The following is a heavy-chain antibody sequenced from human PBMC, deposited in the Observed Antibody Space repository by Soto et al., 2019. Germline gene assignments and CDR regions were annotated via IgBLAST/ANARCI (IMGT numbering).Heavy chain of an antibody. D-gene: IGHD2-2*01. V-gene: IGHV1-69*08. CDR2: IIPILGIA. J-gene: IGHJ3*02. CDR1: GGTFSSYT. CDR3: AREGYCSSTSCSHDAFDI. Sequence: QVQLVQSGAEVKKPGSSVKVSCKASGGTFSSYTMSWVRQAPGQGLEWMGRIIPILGIANYAQKFQGRVTITADKSTSTAYMELSSLRSEDTAVYYCAREGYCSSTSCSHDAFDIWGQGTMVTVSS.